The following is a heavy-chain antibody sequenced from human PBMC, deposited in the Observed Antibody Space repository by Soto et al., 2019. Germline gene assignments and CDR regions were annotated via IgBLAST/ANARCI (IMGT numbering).Heavy chain of an antibody. CDR3: AREGYYDSSGYMSFAP. CDR1: GGSISSSNW. J-gene: IGHJ5*02. D-gene: IGHD3-22*01. Sequence: QVQPQESGPGLVKPSGTLSLTCAVSGGSISSSNWWSWVRQPPGKGLEWIGEIYHSGSTNYNPSLKRRVTISVDTSKNQYSLKLSSVTAADTAVYYCAREGYYDSSGYMSFAPWGQGTLVTVSS. V-gene: IGHV4-4*02. CDR2: IYHSGST.